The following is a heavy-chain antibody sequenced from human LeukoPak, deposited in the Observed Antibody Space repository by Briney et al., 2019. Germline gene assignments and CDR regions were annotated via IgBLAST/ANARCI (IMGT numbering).Heavy chain of an antibody. J-gene: IGHJ4*02. CDR2: IDRHGNGK. CDR3: ARDAGWGYYDL. CDR1: GFTFSTSW. Sequence: GGSLRLSCVASGFTFSTSWVTWVRLAPGKGLEWVANIDRHGNGKYYVDSVKGRLAISRDYASNSVFLQMNSLGAEDTSVYYCARDAGWGYYDLWGQGTPVTVSS. V-gene: IGHV3-7*01. D-gene: IGHD1-26*01.